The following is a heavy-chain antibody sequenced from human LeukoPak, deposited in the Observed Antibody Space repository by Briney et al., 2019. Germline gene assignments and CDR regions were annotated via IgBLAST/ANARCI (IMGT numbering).Heavy chain of an antibody. CDR1: GGSISSSTYY. CDR2: IYHSGNA. J-gene: IGHJ5*02. CDR3: ATQQCSGGSCYSRAIWFDP. V-gene: IGHV4-39*01. Sequence: SETLSLTCTVSGGSISSSTYYWGWIRQPPGMGLEWIASIYHSGNAYYNPSLRSRVTVSVDTSKNQFSLKLNSVTAADTAVYYCATQQCSGGSCYSRAIWFDPWGQGTLVTVSS. D-gene: IGHD2-15*01.